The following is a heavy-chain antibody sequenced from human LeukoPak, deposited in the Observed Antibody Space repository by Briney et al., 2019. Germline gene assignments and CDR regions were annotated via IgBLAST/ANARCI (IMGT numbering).Heavy chain of an antibody. CDR2: MNPNSGST. V-gene: IGHV1-8*01. CDR3: ARTLKRIVGATLGY. CDR1: GYTFTSYD. J-gene: IGHJ4*02. Sequence: ASVKVSCKASGYTFTSYDINWVRQATGQGLGWMGWMNPNSGSTGYAQKFQGRVTMTRNTSISTAYMELSSLRSEDTAVYYCARTLKRIVGATLGYWGQGTLVTVSS. D-gene: IGHD1-26*01.